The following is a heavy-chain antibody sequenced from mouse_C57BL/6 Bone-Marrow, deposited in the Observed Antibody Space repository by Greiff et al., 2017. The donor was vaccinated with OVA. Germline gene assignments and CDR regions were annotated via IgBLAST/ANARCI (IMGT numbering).Heavy chain of an antibody. CDR1: GYTFTSYW. J-gene: IGHJ1*03. D-gene: IGHD2-5*01. CDR2: IHPSDSDP. CDR3: AIPCYSKEWYFDV. V-gene: IGHV1-74*01. Sequence: VQLQQPGAELVKPGASVKVSCKASGYTFTSYWMHWVKQRPGQGLEWIGRIHPSDSDPNYNQKFKGKATLTVDKSSSTAYMQLSSLTSEDSAVYYCAIPCYSKEWYFDVWGTGTTVTVSS.